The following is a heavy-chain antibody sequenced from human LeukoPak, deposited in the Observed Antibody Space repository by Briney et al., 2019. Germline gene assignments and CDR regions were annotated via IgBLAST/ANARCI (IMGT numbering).Heavy chain of an antibody. Sequence: QTGGSLRLSCAASGFTFSSYAMSWVRQSPGRGLVWVSAISGSGGSTYYADSVKGRFTISRDNSKNTLYLQMNSLRAEDTAVYYCAKDREVGYYYGSGSYGDLDYWGQGTLVTVSS. J-gene: IGHJ4*02. CDR2: ISGSGGST. CDR3: AKDREVGYYYGSGSYGDLDY. V-gene: IGHV3-23*01. D-gene: IGHD3-10*01. CDR1: GFTFSSYA.